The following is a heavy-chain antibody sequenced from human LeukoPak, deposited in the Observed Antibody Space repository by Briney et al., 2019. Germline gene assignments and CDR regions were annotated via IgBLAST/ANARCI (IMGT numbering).Heavy chain of an antibody. D-gene: IGHD3-22*01. CDR1: GYTFTGYY. CDR3: AKFGHVVVMLISPIY. V-gene: IGHV1-2*02. Sequence: ASVKVSCKASGYTFTGYYIHWVRQAPGQGLEWMGWINPNSGATHFAQKFQGRMTMTRDTSINTAYMELTSLTSDDTAVYYCAKFGHVVVMLISPIYWGQGTLVTVSS. CDR2: INPNSGAT. J-gene: IGHJ4*02.